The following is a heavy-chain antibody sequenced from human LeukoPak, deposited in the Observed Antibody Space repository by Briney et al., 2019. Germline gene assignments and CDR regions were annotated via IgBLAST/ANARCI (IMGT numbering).Heavy chain of an antibody. Sequence: GGSLRLSCAASGFTFSSYAMSWVRQAPGKGLEWVSAISGSGGSTYYADSVKGRFTISRDNSKNTLYLQMNSLRAEDTAMYYCANSRAIVPAAKPYYFDYWGQGTLVTVSS. CDR2: ISGSGGST. V-gene: IGHV3-23*01. CDR3: ANSRAIVPAAKPYYFDY. CDR1: GFTFSSYA. J-gene: IGHJ4*02. D-gene: IGHD2-2*01.